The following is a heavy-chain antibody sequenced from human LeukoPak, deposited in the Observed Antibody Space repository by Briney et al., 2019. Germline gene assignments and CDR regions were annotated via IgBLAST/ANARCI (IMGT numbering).Heavy chain of an antibody. J-gene: IGHJ3*02. D-gene: IGHD3-10*01. V-gene: IGHV4-59*01. CDR3: ARANPNYYGSGSYYKEAFDI. CDR2: IYYSGST. Sequence: SETLSLTCTVSGGSISSYYWSWIRQPPGKGLEWIGHIYYSGSTNYNPSLKSRVTISVDTSKNQFSPKLSSVTAADTAVYYCARANPNYYGSGSYYKEAFDIWGQGTMVTVPS. CDR1: GGSISSYY.